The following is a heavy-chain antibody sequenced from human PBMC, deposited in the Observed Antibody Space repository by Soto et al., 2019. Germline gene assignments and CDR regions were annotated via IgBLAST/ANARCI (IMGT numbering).Heavy chain of an antibody. D-gene: IGHD6-13*01. Sequence: GWSXRLSGLSSEFTFIIYEIDGFGHAPGKGLECVSYISSSCGTIYYTDSVKGRFTISRYNAKKSLYLQMNSLRAEDTAVYYCVTFGGAADGQGDYWGQGTLVTVSS. CDR2: ISSSCGTI. J-gene: IGHJ4*02. CDR1: EFTFIIYE. V-gene: IGHV3-48*03. CDR3: VTFGGAADGQGDY.